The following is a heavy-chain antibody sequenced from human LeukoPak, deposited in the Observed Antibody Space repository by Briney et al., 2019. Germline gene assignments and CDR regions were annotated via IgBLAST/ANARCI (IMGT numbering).Heavy chain of an antibody. CDR1: GFRFSNSW. CDR2: MKTDGTRI. Sequence: GGSLRLSCAASGFRFSNSWMYWVRQGPGKGPVWVSRMKTDGTRIEYADSVKGRFTISRDNAKNTLFLQMSSLRVEDTAVYYCTRVGYIDEGIDYWGQGTLVTVSS. V-gene: IGHV3-74*03. D-gene: IGHD5-24*01. J-gene: IGHJ4*02. CDR3: TRVGYIDEGIDY.